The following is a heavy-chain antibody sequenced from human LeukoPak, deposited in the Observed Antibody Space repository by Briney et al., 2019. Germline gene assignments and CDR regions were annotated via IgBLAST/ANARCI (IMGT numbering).Heavy chain of an antibody. CDR2: IKQDGSEK. CDR1: GFTFSSYW. J-gene: IGHJ6*03. Sequence: PGGSLRLSCAASGFTFSSYWMSWVRQAPGKGLEWVANIKQDGSEKYYVDSVEGRFTISRDNAKNSLYLQMNSLRAEDTAVYYCARSLGRFSKDYMDVWGKGTTVTVSS. V-gene: IGHV3-7*01. D-gene: IGHD3-3*01. CDR3: ARSLGRFSKDYMDV.